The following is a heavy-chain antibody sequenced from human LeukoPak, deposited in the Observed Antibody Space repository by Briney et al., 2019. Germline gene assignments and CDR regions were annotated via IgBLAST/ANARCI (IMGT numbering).Heavy chain of an antibody. V-gene: IGHV4-30-4*01. CDR3: AVYSLTMFYTY. CDR1: GGSISSGDYY. J-gene: IGHJ4*02. Sequence: TPSQTLSLTCTVSGGSISSGDYYWSWIRQPPGKGLEWIGYIYYSGSTYYNPSLKSRVAISVDTSKNQFSLKLSSVTAADTAVYYCAVYSLTMFYTYWGQGTLVTVSS. D-gene: IGHD3-10*02. CDR2: IYYSGST.